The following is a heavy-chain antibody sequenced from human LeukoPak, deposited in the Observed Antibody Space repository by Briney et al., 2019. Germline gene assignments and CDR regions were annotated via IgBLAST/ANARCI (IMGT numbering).Heavy chain of an antibody. CDR2: INPNSGGT. CDR3: ARSCSGGSCYDY. J-gene: IGHJ4*02. Sequence: GASVKVSCKASGYTFTGYYIHWVRQAPGQGLEWMGWINPNSGGTNYAQKFQGWVTMTRDTSISTAYMELSRLRSDDTAVYYCARSCSGGSCYDYWGQGTLVTVSS. V-gene: IGHV1-2*04. D-gene: IGHD2-15*01. CDR1: GYTFTGYY.